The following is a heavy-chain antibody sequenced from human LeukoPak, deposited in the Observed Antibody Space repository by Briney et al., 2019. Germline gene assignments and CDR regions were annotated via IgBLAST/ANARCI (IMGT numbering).Heavy chain of an antibody. J-gene: IGHJ4*02. Sequence: GGSLRLSCAASGFTFSSYAMSWVRQAPGKGLEWVSAISGSGGSTYYADSVKGRFTISRDNSKNTLYLQMNSLRAEDTAVYYCAKDLLRGIAVAGTFDCWGQGTLVTVSS. CDR1: GFTFSSYA. D-gene: IGHD6-19*01. CDR2: ISGSGGST. CDR3: AKDLLRGIAVAGTFDC. V-gene: IGHV3-23*01.